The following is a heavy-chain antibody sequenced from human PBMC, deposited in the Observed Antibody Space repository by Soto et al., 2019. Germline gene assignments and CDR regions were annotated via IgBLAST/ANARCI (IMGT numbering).Heavy chain of an antibody. CDR1: GFTFSNYG. CDR2: IWYDGSNK. J-gene: IGHJ4*02. D-gene: IGHD1-1*01. Sequence: QVQLVASGGGVVQPGRSLRLSCSASGFTFSNYGMHWVRQAPGKGLEWVAVIWYDGSNKYYADSVKGRFTISRDNSKNTLYLQMNSLRAEDTAVYYCARDQRNWNLYFDYWGQGTLVTVSS. V-gene: IGHV3-33*01. CDR3: ARDQRNWNLYFDY.